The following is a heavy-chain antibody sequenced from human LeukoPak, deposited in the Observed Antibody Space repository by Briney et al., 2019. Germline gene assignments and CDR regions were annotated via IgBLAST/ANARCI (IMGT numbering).Heavy chain of an antibody. CDR2: IYYSGST. V-gene: IGHV4-59*12. CDR3: AREHLSNWFDP. CDR1: GGSISSYY. Sequence: SETLSLTCTVSGGSISSYYWSWIRQPPGKGLEWIGSIYYSGSTYYNPSLKSRVTISVDTSKNQFSLKLSSVTAADTAVYYCAREHLSNWFDPWGQGTLVTVSS. J-gene: IGHJ5*02.